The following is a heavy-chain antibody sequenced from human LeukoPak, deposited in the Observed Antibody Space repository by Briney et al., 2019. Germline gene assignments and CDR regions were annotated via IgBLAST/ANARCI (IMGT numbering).Heavy chain of an antibody. CDR2: KYYSGST. V-gene: IGHV4-61*01. CDR3: VRGRSYGFDFDS. Sequence: SGTLSLTCDVSGVSINTCCYYWTWIRQPPGKGLEWIGYKYYSGSTRYNSSLRSRLTISLDTSKNQFSLRLTSVTAADTAVYYCVRGRSYGFDFDSWGPGTLVIVSS. D-gene: IGHD5-18*01. CDR1: GVSINTCCYY. J-gene: IGHJ4*02.